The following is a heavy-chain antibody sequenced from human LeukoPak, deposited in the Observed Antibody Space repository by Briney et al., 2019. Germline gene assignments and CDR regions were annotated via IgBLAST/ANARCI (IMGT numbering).Heavy chain of an antibody. Sequence: PSQTLSLTCTVSGGSISSGSYYWSWIRQPAGKGLEWIGRIYTSGSTNYNPSLKSRVTISVDTSKNQFSLKLSSVTAADTAVYYCARWGGFVVVVAANHFDYWGQGTLVTVSS. CDR1: GGSISSGSYY. J-gene: IGHJ4*02. D-gene: IGHD2-15*01. V-gene: IGHV4-61*02. CDR3: ARWGGFVVVVAANHFDY. CDR2: IYTSGST.